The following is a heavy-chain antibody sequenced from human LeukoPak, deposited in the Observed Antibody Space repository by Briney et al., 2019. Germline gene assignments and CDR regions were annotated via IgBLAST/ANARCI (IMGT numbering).Heavy chain of an antibody. CDR1: GGSISSYY. J-gene: IGHJ5*02. CDR3: ARHGTPGTNLNWFDP. V-gene: IGHV4-59*01. D-gene: IGHD1-1*01. Sequence: PSETLSFTCTVSGGSISSYYWSWIRQPPGKGLEWIGYIYYSGSTNYNPSLKSRVTISVDTSKSQFSLKLSSVTAADTAVYYCARHGTPGTNLNWFDPWGQGTLVTVSS. CDR2: IYYSGST.